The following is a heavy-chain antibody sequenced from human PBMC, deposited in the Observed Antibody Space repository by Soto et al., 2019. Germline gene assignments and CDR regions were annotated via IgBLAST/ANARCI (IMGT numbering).Heavy chain of an antibody. V-gene: IGHV3-15*01. CDR1: GFSFYYAW. Sequence: EVQLVESGGGSVKPGGSLRLSRAASGFSFYYAWMRWVRQAPGKGLEWVGRIKSKSDGGTTDYAAPVKGRFTISRDDSKNTVYLQMDSLRIEDTAVYYCSTAGVVTSPAGGWFNPWGQGALVSVSS. CDR2: IKSKSDGGTT. J-gene: IGHJ5*02. D-gene: IGHD2-2*01. CDR3: STAGVVTSPAGGWFNP.